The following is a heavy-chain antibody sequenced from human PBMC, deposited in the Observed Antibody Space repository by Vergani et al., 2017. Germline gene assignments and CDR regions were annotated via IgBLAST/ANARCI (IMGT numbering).Heavy chain of an antibody. V-gene: IGHV3-23*01. CDR2: LSASDRRT. J-gene: IGHJ3*02. CDR1: GFTFIMHA. Sequence: EVQLLESGGDLVQPGGSLRLSCAASGFTFIMHAMSWVRQPPGKGLEWVSTLSASDRRTHYADSVKGRFTISRDISKNTLFLHMNSLRPEDTAVYYCAKVGRSEVAGTFGAFDIWGQGTMVTVSS. CDR3: AKVGRSEVAGTFGAFDI. D-gene: IGHD6-19*01.